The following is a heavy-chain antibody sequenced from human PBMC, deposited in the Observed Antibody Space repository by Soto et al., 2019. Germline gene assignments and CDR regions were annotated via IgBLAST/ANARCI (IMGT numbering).Heavy chain of an antibody. J-gene: IGHJ4*02. V-gene: IGHV4-4*02. Sequence: QVQLQESGPGLVKPSGTLSLTCAVSGGSISSSNWWSWVRQPPGKGLGWIGEIYHSGSTNYNPSLKRRVTISVDKSKNQFSLKLSSVTAADTAVYYCARVKASGVNFDYWGQGTLVTVSS. CDR2: IYHSGST. D-gene: IGHD3-10*01. CDR1: GGSISSSNW. CDR3: ARVKASGVNFDY.